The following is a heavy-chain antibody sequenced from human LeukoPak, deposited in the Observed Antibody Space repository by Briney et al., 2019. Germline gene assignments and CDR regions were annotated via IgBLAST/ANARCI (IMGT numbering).Heavy chain of an antibody. CDR1: GDSISSGIYY. CDR3: AREGGGYYEDWFDP. CDR2: IYFNGKS. D-gene: IGHD1-26*01. Sequence: PSQTLSLTCSVSGDSISSGIYYWSWIRQPAGKGLEWIGRIYFNGKSNHNPSLKSRVSLSIDTSKNQFSLKVTSVTAADTGIYYCAREGGGYYEDWFDPWGQGTLVTVSS. V-gene: IGHV4-61*02. J-gene: IGHJ5*02.